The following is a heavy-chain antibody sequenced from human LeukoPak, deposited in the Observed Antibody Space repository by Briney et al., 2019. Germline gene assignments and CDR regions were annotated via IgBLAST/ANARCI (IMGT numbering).Heavy chain of an antibody. CDR2: ISAYNGNT. CDR3: AKDVGEYYYYYGMDV. Sequence: ASVKVSCKASGYTFTSYGISWVRQAPGQGLEWMGWISAYNGNTNYAQKLQGRVTMTTDTSTSTAYMELRSLRSDDTAVYYCAKDVGEYYYYYGMDVWGQGTTVTVSS. J-gene: IGHJ6*02. D-gene: IGHD3-16*01. CDR1: GYTFTSYG. V-gene: IGHV1-18*01.